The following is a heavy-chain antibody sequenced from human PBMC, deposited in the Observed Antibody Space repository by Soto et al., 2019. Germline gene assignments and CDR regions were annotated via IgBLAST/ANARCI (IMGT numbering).Heavy chain of an antibody. Sequence: QVQLVQSGAEVKKPGSSVKVSCKASGGTFSSYAISWVRQAPGQGLEWMGGIIPIFGTANYAQKFQGRVTITEDESTSTAYMELSSLRSEDTAVYYCARASYYYDSSGYYQGWDYFDYWGQGTLVTVSS. CDR2: IIPIFGTA. CDR1: GGTFSSYA. D-gene: IGHD3-22*01. V-gene: IGHV1-69*01. CDR3: ARASYYYDSSGYYQGWDYFDY. J-gene: IGHJ4*02.